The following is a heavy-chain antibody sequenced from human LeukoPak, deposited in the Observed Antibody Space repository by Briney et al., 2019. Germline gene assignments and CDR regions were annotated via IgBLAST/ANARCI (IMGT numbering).Heavy chain of an antibody. CDR3: ARGGGGSLLWFGEFTYYGMDV. J-gene: IGHJ6*02. Sequence: ASVKVSCKASGYTFTSYDINWVRQATGQGLEWMGWTNPNSGNTGYAQKFQGRVTMTRNTSISTAYMELSSLRSEDTAVYYCARGGGGSLLWFGEFTYYGMDVWGQGTTVTVSS. CDR2: TNPNSGNT. CDR1: GYTFTSYD. D-gene: IGHD3-10*01. V-gene: IGHV1-8*01.